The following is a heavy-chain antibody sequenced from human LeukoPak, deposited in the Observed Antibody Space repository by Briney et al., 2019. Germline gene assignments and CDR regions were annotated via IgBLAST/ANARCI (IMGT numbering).Heavy chain of an antibody. V-gene: IGHV4-34*01. Sequence: GSLRLSCAASGFTFSDYYMSWIRQPPGKGLEWLGNIYYRGNTYYNPSLKSRVTISVDTSKNQFSLKLTSVTAADTAMHFCARHNYGGNWQYYFDYWGQGTLVTVSS. D-gene: IGHD4-23*01. CDR1: GFTFSDYY. CDR2: IYYRGNT. J-gene: IGHJ4*02. CDR3: ARHNYGGNWQYYFDY.